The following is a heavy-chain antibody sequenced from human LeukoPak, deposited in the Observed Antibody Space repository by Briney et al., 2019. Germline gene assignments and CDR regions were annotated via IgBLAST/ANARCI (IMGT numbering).Heavy chain of an antibody. Sequence: SETLSLTCAVSGGSISSSNWWSWVRQPPGKGLEWIGEIYHSGSTNYNPSLKSRVTISVDKSKNQFSLKLSSVTAADTAVYYCARHGYSSSWYLKPIDYWGQGTLVTVSS. CDR1: GGSISSSNW. CDR2: IYHSGST. V-gene: IGHV4-4*02. CDR3: ARHGYSSSWYLKPIDY. D-gene: IGHD6-13*01. J-gene: IGHJ4*02.